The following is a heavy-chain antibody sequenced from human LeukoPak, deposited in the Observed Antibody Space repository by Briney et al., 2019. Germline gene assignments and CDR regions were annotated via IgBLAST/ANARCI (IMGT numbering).Heavy chain of an antibody. V-gene: IGHV3-23*01. CDR1: RFTLSTYA. J-gene: IGHJ6*02. CDR3: AKTHGDYVYYFFYAMDV. CDR2: IGGGGAGT. D-gene: IGHD4-17*01. Sequence: GGSLRLSCAVSRFTLSTYAMTWVRQAPGKGLEWVSTIGGGGAGTYYADSVKGRFTISRDSSKDTLCLQMNSLRAEDTAVYYCAKTHGDYVYYFFYAMDVWGQGTTVTVSS.